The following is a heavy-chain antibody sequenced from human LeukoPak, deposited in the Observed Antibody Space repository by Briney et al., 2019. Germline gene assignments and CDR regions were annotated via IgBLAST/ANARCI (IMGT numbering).Heavy chain of an antibody. CDR1: GFTFSSYA. CDR3: AKDRDYQLPLNLDH. CDR2: ISGSGGST. V-gene: IGHV3-23*01. Sequence: GGSLRLSCAASGFTFSSYAMSWVRQAPGKGLEWGSVISGSGGSTYYADSGKGRFTISRDNSKNTLYLQMNSLRAEDTAVYFCAKDRDYQLPLNLDHWGQGTLVTVSS. D-gene: IGHD2-2*01. J-gene: IGHJ4*02.